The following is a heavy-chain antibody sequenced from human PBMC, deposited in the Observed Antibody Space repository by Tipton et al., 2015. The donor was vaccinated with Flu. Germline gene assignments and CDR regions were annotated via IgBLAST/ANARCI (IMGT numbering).Heavy chain of an antibody. CDR3: TRDPLFNPFMVRGSIVDS. CDR1: GGSINSHY. D-gene: IGHD3-10*01. V-gene: IGHV4-39*07. CDR2: IYYSGSA. J-gene: IGHJ4*02. Sequence: TLSLTCTVSGGSINSHYWGWIRQPPGKGLEWIGSIYYSGSAYYNPSLKSRVTMSIDTSKNQFSLKVTSVTAADTAVYYCTRDPLFNPFMVRGSIVDSWGQGTLVAVSS.